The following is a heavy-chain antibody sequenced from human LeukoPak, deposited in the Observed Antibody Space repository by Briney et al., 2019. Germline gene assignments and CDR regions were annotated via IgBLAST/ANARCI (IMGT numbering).Heavy chain of an antibody. Sequence: SETLSLTCTVSGGSISSSSYYWGWIRQPPGKGLEWIGSIYYSGSTYYNPSLKSRVTISVDTSKNQFSLKLSSVTAADTAVYYCARHADYRTYYFDYWGQGTLVTVSP. CDR1: GGSISSSSYY. CDR3: ARHADYRTYYFDY. CDR2: IYYSGST. D-gene: IGHD4-11*01. J-gene: IGHJ4*02. V-gene: IGHV4-39*01.